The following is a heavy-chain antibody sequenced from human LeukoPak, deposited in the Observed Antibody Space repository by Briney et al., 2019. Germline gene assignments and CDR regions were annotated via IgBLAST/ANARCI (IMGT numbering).Heavy chain of an antibody. D-gene: IGHD2-21*01. J-gene: IGHJ5*02. Sequence: ASVKVSCKASGYTFTGYYIHWVRQAPGQGLEWMGWINPNSGGTNYAQKFQGRVTMTRDTSITTVYMEVSWLTSDDTAIYYCARADRLHGGPYLIGPWGQGTLVTVSS. CDR3: ARADRLHGGPYLIGP. CDR1: GYTFTGYY. CDR2: INPNSGGT. V-gene: IGHV1-2*02.